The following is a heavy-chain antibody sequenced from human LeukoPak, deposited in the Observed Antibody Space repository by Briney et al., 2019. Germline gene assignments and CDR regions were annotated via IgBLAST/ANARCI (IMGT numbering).Heavy chain of an antibody. CDR2: IYHSGST. CDR1: GYSISSGYY. V-gene: IGHV4-38-2*02. Sequence: PSETLSLTCTVSGYSISSGYYWGWIRQPPGKGLEWMGSIYHSGSTYYNPSLKSRVTISVDTSKNQFSLKLSSVTAADTAVYYCARPRRVRFLEWLLYHYCRQESLVSVSS. J-gene: IGHJ4*02. CDR3: ARPRRVRFLEWLLYHY. D-gene: IGHD3-3*01.